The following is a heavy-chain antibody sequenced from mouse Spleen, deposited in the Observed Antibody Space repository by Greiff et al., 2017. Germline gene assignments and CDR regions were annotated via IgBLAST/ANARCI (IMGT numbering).Heavy chain of an antibody. V-gene: IGHV2-5-1*01. J-gene: IGHJ4*01. CDR2: IWRGGST. CDR3: AIINGSSYDYAMDY. CDR1: GFSLTSYG. D-gene: IGHD1-1*01. Sequence: VQLQQSGPSLVQPSQSLSITCTVSGFSLTSYGVHWVRQSPGKGLEWLGVIWRGGSTDYNAAFMSRLSITKDNSKSQVFFKMNSLQADDTAIYXCAIINGSSYDYAMDYWGQGTSVTVSS.